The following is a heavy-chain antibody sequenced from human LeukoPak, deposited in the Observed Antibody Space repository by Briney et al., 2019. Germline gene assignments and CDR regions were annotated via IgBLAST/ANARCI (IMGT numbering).Heavy chain of an antibody. J-gene: IGHJ3*02. CDR2: IYSGGST. Sequence: GGSLRLSRAASGFTVSSDYMSWVSQDPGKGLEWVSVIYSGGSTYYADSVKGRFTISRDNSKNTLYLQMNSLRAEDTAVYYCARGSTVTMVRGDAFDIWGQGTMVTVSS. V-gene: IGHV3-53*01. CDR1: GFTVSSDY. CDR3: ARGSTVTMVRGDAFDI. D-gene: IGHD3-10*01.